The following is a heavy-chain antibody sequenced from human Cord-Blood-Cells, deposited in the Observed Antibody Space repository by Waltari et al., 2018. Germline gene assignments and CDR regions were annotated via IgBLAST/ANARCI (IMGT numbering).Heavy chain of an antibody. J-gene: IGHJ6*02. Sequence: QVQLVQSGAEVKKPGASVKVSCKASGYTFTGYYMHWVRQAPGQGLEWMGWINPNRGGTNYAQKFQGWVTITRDTSISTAYMELSRLRSDDTAVYYCARGGAAGSYYYGMDVWGQGTTVTVSS. D-gene: IGHD6-13*01. CDR1: GYTFTGYY. V-gene: IGHV1-2*04. CDR2: INPNRGGT. CDR3: ARGGAAGSYYYGMDV.